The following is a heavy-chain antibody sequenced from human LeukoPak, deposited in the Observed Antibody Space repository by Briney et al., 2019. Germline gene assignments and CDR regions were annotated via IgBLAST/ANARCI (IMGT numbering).Heavy chain of an antibody. CDR1: GFTFSNYW. CDR3: AREGEMATSKRQYFQH. V-gene: IGHV3-7*05. D-gene: IGHD5-24*01. CDR2: IKQDGSEK. Sequence: GGSLRLSCAASGFTFSNYWMIWVRQAPGKGLEGVGNIKQDGSEKRYADSVRGRFSISRDNAQTSLYLQMNSLRAEDTAVYYCAREGEMATSKRQYFQHWGQGTLVTVSS. J-gene: IGHJ1*01.